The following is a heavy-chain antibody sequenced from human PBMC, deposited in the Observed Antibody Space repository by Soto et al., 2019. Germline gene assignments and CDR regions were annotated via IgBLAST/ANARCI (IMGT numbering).Heavy chain of an antibody. J-gene: IGHJ4*02. CDR3: ARQGDYYDSSGYYYDYFDY. CDR2: IYPGDSDT. CDR1: GYSFTSYW. D-gene: IGHD3-22*01. Sequence: GESLKISCKGSGYSFTSYWIGWVRQMPGKGLEWMGIIYPGDSDTRYSPSFQGQVTISADKSISTAYLQWSSLKASDTAMYYCARQGDYYDSSGYYYDYFDYWGQGTLVTVSS. V-gene: IGHV5-51*01.